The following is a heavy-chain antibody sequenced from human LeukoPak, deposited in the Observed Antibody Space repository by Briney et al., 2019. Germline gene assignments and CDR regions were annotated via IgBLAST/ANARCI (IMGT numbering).Heavy chain of an antibody. CDR2: INPSGGST. D-gene: IGHD3-22*01. CDR3: ARDSRPSYDSSGYYYPGDY. V-gene: IGHV1-46*01. CDR1: GYTFTSYY. J-gene: IGHJ4*02. Sequence: ASVKVSCKASGYTFTSYYMHWVRQAPGQGLEWMAIINPSGGSTSYAQKFQGRVTMTRDTSTSTVYMELSSPRSEDTAVYYCARDSRPSYDSSGYYYPGDYWGQGTLVTVSS.